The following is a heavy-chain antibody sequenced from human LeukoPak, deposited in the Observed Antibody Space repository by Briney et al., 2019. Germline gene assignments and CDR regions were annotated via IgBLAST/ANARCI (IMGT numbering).Heavy chain of an antibody. CDR1: GYTFTSYY. Sequence: ASVEVSCKASGYTFTSYYMHWVRQAPGQGLEWMGIINPSGGSTSYAQKFQGRVTMTRDTSTSTVYMELSSLRSEDTAVYYCAKAQGRVVVVACLDVWGQGTTVTVSS. J-gene: IGHJ6*02. D-gene: IGHD2-15*01. V-gene: IGHV1-46*01. CDR2: INPSGGST. CDR3: AKAQGRVVVVACLDV.